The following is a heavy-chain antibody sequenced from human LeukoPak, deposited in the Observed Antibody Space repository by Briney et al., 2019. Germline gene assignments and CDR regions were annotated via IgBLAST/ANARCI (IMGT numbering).Heavy chain of an antibody. D-gene: IGHD2-15*01. CDR2: ISGSGGST. CDR1: GFTCSSYA. CDR3: AKNLYCGGGSCYPSALGMDV. V-gene: IGHV3-23*01. Sequence: GGSLRLSCAASGFTCSSYAMSWVRQAPGKGLEWVSGISGSGGSTNYADSVKGRFTISRDNSKNTLYLQMNSLRAEDTAVYYCAKNLYCGGGSCYPSALGMDVWGQGTTVTVSS. J-gene: IGHJ6*02.